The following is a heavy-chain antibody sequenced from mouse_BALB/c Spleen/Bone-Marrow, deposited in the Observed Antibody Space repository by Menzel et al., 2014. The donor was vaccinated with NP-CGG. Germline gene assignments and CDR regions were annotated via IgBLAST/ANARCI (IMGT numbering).Heavy chain of an antibody. CDR2: INSDGGST. D-gene: IGHD1-1*01. V-gene: IGHV5-2*01. Sequence: VQLQQSGGGLVQPGESLKLSCESNEYEFPSHDMSWVRKTPEKRLELVAAINSDGGSTFYPDTMERRFIISRDNTKKTLYLQTSSLRSEDTALYYCARQGDYGSSWFAYWGQGTLVTVSA. J-gene: IGHJ3*01. CDR1: EYEFPSHD. CDR3: ARQGDYGSSWFAY.